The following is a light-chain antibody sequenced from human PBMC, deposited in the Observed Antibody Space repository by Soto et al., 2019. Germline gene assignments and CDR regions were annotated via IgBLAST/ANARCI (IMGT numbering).Light chain of an antibody. Sequence: HALATLALSKRERASLSCRASQSVSSHLAWYQQKPGQAPRLLIYDASNRATGIPARFSGSGSGTDFTLTISSLEPEDFAVYYCQQRSNWSWTFGQGSNV. J-gene: IGKJ1*01. CDR1: QSVSSH. CDR2: DAS. V-gene: IGKV3-11*01. CDR3: QQRSNWSWT.